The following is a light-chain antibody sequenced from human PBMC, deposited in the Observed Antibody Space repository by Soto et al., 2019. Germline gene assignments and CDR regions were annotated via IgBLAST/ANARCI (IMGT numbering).Light chain of an antibody. CDR1: QSVSSY. CDR2: DAS. CDR3: QQRSNPIT. V-gene: IGKV3-11*01. J-gene: IGKJ5*01. Sequence: EIVLTQSPATLSLSPGERATLSCRASQSVSSYLAWYQQKPGQAPRLLIYDASNRATGIPARFSGSGSGTDFTLTISSLEPEDVAVYDGQQRSNPITFGQGTRLEIK.